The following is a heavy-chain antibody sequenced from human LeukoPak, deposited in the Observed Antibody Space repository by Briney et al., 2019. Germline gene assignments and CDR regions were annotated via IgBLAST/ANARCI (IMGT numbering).Heavy chain of an antibody. J-gene: IGHJ3*02. V-gene: IGHV3-74*01. CDR3: ARGGSGWYSQGAFDI. CDR1: GFTFSSYW. D-gene: IGHD6-19*01. Sequence: GGSLRLSCAASGFTFSSYWMHWVRQAPGKGLVWVSRINSDGSSTSYADSVKGRFTISRDNAKNTLYLQMNTLRADDTAVYYCARGGSGWYSQGAFDIWGQGTMVTVSS. CDR2: INSDGSST.